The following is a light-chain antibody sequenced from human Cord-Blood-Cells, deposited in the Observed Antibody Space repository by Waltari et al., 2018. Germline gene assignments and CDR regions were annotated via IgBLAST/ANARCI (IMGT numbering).Light chain of an antibody. J-gene: IGLJ2*01. V-gene: IGLV3-19*01. Sequence: SSELTQDPAVSVALVQTVRSTCQGDSLRSYYARWYQPKPGQAPVLVIYGKNNRPSGIPDRFSGSSSGNTASLTITGAQAEDEADYYCNSRDSSGNHVVFGGGTKLTVL. CDR2: GKN. CDR1: SLRSYY. CDR3: NSRDSSGNHVV.